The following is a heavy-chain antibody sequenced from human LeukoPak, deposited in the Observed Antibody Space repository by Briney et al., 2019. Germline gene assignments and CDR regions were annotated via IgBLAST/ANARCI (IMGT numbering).Heavy chain of an antibody. V-gene: IGHV3-23*01. CDR2: LSGVGGST. Sequence: PGGSLRLSCAASGFTFNNYAMSWVRQAPGRGLEWVSALSGVGGSTQYAVSVKGRFTISRDNSKNTLYLQMNSLRAEDTAVYYCAKDSELSIGTAFDIWGQGTMVTVSS. D-gene: IGHD6-6*01. CDR1: GFTFNNYA. J-gene: IGHJ3*02. CDR3: AKDSELSIGTAFDI.